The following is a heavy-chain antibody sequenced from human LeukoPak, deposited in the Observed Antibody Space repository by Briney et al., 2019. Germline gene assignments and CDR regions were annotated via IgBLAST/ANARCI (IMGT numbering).Heavy chain of an antibody. CDR1: GYTFTAYF. Sequence: ASVTVSFMASGYTFTAYFMYWVRQAPGQGLEWMGWINPNSGGTNYAQKFQGWVTMTRDTSISTAYMELSRLRSDDTAVYYCARSSSGRGGDLDYWGQGTLLTVSS. J-gene: IGHJ4*02. CDR2: INPNSGGT. D-gene: IGHD6-25*01. CDR3: ARSSSGRGGDLDY. V-gene: IGHV1-2*04.